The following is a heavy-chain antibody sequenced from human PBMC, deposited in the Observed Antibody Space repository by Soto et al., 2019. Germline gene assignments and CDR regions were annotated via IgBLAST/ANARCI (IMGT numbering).Heavy chain of an antibody. D-gene: IGHD3-22*01. CDR3: AKTAIGWLDP. Sequence: PSETLSLTCRFSLGSVNSFYWSFVCHSRGNGLEWIGYIFSSGRSGSTNYNPSLKSRVTISVDTSKNQFSLKVSSVTAADTAVYYCAKTAIGWLDPWGQGTLVTVSS. V-gene: IGHV4-59*02. CDR2: IFSSGRSGST. J-gene: IGHJ5*02. CDR1: LGSVNSFY.